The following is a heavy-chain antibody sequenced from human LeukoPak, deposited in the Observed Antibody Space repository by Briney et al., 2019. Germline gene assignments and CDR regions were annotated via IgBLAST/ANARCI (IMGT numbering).Heavy chain of an antibody. D-gene: IGHD6-6*01. Sequence: PSETLSLTCTVSGGSISSYYWSWIRQPPGKGLEWVGYIYYIGSTNYNPSLKSRVTISVDTSKNQFSLKLSSVTAADTAVYYCASSEYSSSSPDYWGQGTLVTVSS. J-gene: IGHJ4*02. V-gene: IGHV4-59*01. CDR1: GGSISSYY. CDR2: IYYIGST. CDR3: ASSEYSSSSPDY.